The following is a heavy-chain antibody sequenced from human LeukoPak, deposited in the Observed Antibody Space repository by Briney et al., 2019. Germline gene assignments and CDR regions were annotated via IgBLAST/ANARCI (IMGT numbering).Heavy chain of an antibody. Sequence: PSETLSLTCTVSGGSISSSSYYWGWIRQPPGKGLEWIGSIYYSGSTYYNPSLKSRVTISVDTSKNQFSLKLSSVTAADTAVYYCARHWKGSGYYGEVWYYWGQGTLVTVSS. CDR3: ARHWKGSGYYGEVWYY. J-gene: IGHJ4*02. V-gene: IGHV4-39*01. CDR1: GGSISSSSYY. D-gene: IGHD3-22*01. CDR2: IYYSGST.